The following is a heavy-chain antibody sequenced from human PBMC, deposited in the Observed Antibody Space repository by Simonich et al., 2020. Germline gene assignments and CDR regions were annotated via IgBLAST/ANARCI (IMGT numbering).Heavy chain of an antibody. CDR1: GYTFTGYY. CDR3: ASSKRGYNWNDFDY. D-gene: IGHD1-1*01. V-gene: IGHV1-2*02. CDR2: NNPNSGGT. J-gene: IGHJ4*02. Sequence: QVQLVQSGAEVKKPGASVKVSCKASGYTFTGYYMHWVRQAPGQGLEWRGRNNPNSGGTNYAKKFQGRVTMTRDTSISTAYMELSRLRSDDTAVYYCASSKRGYNWNDFDYWGQGTLVTVSS.